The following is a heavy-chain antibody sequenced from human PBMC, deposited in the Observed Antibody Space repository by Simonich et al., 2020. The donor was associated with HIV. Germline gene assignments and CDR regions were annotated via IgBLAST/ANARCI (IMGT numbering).Heavy chain of an antibody. D-gene: IGHD6-13*01. V-gene: IGHV4-34*01. J-gene: IGHJ1*01. CDR1: GGSFSGYY. CDR2: INHSGRT. Sequence: QVQLQQWGAGLLKPSETLSLTCAVYGGSFSGYYWSWIRQPPGKGLEWIGEINHSGRTNYNPSLKRRVTISADTSKNQFSLKLSSVTAADTAVYYCARLTAGGLGEYFQHWGQGTLVTVSS. CDR3: ARLTAGGLGEYFQH.